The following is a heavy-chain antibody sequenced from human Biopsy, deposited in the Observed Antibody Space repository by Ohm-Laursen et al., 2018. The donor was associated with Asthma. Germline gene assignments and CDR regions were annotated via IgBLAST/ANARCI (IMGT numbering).Heavy chain of an antibody. CDR1: GFKFDEYT. CDR2: ISYDGSSI. V-gene: IGHV3-30-3*01. D-gene: IGHD6-19*01. CDR3: AREGVAGTHIED. J-gene: IGHJ4*02. Sequence: SLRLSCAASGFKFDEYTMHWVRQAPGKGLEWVAVISYDGSSIYYADSVKGRFTISRDNSKNTLSLQMNGLTAEDTAVYYCAREGVAGTHIEDWGQGTLVTVSS.